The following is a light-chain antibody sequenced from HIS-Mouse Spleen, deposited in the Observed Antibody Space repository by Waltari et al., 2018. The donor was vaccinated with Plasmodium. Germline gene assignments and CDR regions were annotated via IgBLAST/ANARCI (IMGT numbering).Light chain of an antibody. Sequence: EIVMTQSPATLSVSPGERATLSCRARQSASSNLAWYQQKPVQAPRLLIYGASTRATGIPARFSGSGSGTEFTLTISSLQSEDFAVYYCQQYNNWPPYTFGQGTKLEIK. CDR2: GAS. V-gene: IGKV3-15*01. CDR1: QSASSN. CDR3: QQYNNWPPYT. J-gene: IGKJ2*01.